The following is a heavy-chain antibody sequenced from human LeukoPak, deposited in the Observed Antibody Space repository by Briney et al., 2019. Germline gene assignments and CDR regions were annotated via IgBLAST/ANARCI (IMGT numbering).Heavy chain of an antibody. CDR3: ARDLLGWELHYFDY. V-gene: IGHV3-21*01. Sequence: GGSLRLSCAASGFTFSSYAMSWVRQAPGKGLEWVSSISSSSSYIYYADSVKGRFTISRDNAKTSLYLQMNSLRAEDTAVYHCARDLLGWELHYFDYWGQGTLVTVSS. D-gene: IGHD1-26*01. CDR1: GFTFSSYA. CDR2: ISSSSSYI. J-gene: IGHJ4*02.